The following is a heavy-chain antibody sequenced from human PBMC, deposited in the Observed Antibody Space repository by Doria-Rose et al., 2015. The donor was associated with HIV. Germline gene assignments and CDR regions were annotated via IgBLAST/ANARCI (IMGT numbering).Heavy chain of an antibody. CDR3: ARIKSSRWYHKYYFDF. V-gene: IGHV2-26*01. J-gene: IGHJ4*02. Sequence: ESGPVLVKPTETLTLTCTVSGVSLSSPGMGVSWIRQPPGKAPEWPANIFSDDERSYKTSLKSRLTISSATAKSQVVLTMTDMDPVDTATYYCARIKSSRWYHKYYFDFWGQGTLVIVSA. D-gene: IGHD6-13*01. CDR2: IFSDDER. CDR1: GVSLSSPGMG.